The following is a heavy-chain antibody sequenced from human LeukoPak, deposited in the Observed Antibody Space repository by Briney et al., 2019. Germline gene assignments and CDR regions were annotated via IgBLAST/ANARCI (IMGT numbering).Heavy chain of an antibody. V-gene: IGHV4-59*01. CDR2: FHDSGSA. D-gene: IGHD2-15*01. Sequence: SETLSLTCTVSGDSNSSYFWSWIRQPPGKGLEWIGYFHDSGSANYNPSLKSRITMSVDTSKNQFSLKLRSVTAADTAVYYCARDSHSVDTATPRGFDPWGQGTLVTVSS. J-gene: IGHJ5*02. CDR1: GDSNSSYF. CDR3: ARDSHSVDTATPRGFDP.